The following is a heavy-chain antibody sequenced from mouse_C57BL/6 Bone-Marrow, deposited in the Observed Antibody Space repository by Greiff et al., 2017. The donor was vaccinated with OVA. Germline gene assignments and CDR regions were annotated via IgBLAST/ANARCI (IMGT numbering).Heavy chain of an antibody. CDR3: ARDYGSSLYAMDY. CDR2: IDPSDSYT. CDR1: GYTFTSYW. D-gene: IGHD1-1*01. V-gene: IGHV1-50*01. Sequence: VQLQQPGAELVKPGASVKLSCKASGYTFTSYWMQWVKQRPGQGLEWTGEIDPSDSYTNYNQKFKGKATLTVDTSSSTAYMQLSSLTSEDSAVYYCARDYGSSLYAMDYWGQGTSVTVSS. J-gene: IGHJ4*01.